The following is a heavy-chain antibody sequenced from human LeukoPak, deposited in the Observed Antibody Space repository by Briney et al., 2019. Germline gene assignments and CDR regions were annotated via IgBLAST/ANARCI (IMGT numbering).Heavy chain of an antibody. Sequence: GGSLRLSCAASGFTFSSYAMRWVRQAPGKGLGWVSAISGSGGSTYYADSVKGRFSISRDNSKNTLYLQMNSLRAEDTAVYYCAKDRKSIVGATSFDYWGQGTLVTVSS. D-gene: IGHD1-26*01. CDR3: AKDRKSIVGATSFDY. J-gene: IGHJ4*02. V-gene: IGHV3-23*01. CDR1: GFTFSSYA. CDR2: ISGSGGST.